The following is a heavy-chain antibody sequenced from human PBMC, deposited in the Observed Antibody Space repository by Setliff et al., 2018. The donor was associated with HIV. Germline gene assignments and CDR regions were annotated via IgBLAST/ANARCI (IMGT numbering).Heavy chain of an antibody. CDR1: GYTFTGYY. D-gene: IGHD4-4*01. CDR3: ARDDEMGTVTEHYYYGMGV. CDR2: INPNNGGT. J-gene: IGHJ6*02. Sequence: ASVKVSCKASGYTFTGYYVHWVRQAPGQGLEWMGWINPNNGGTNYAQKFQGGVTMTRDTSISTAYMELNRLRSDDTAVYYCARDDEMGTVTEHYYYGMGVWGQGTTVTVSS. V-gene: IGHV1-2*02.